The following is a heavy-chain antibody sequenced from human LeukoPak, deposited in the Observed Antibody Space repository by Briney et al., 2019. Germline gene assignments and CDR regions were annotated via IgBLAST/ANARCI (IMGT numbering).Heavy chain of an antibody. D-gene: IGHD5-18*01. Sequence: PSETLSLTCTVSGGSISSYYWSWIRQPPGKGLEWIGYIYYSGSTNYNPSLKSRVTISVDTSKNQFSLKLSSVTAADTAVYYCARDRYSYGHAGDYWGQGTLVTVSS. CDR1: GGSISSYY. V-gene: IGHV4-59*12. CDR3: ARDRYSYGHAGDY. CDR2: IYYSGST. J-gene: IGHJ4*02.